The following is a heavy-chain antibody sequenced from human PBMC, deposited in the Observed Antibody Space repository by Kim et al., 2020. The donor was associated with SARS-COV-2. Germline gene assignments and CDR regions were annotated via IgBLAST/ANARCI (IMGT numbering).Heavy chain of an antibody. Sequence: GGSLRLSCTASGFAFRNFGMTWVRQAPGKGLEWVSIIGANGAITKYADFVKGRFTISRDNSKNTLYLQLNSLRADDTAVYYCAKRAYCSTGSCSFDYWGQGTLVTVSS. CDR2: IGANGAIT. V-gene: IGHV3-23*01. CDR1: GFAFRNFG. CDR3: AKRAYCSTGSCSFDY. D-gene: IGHD2-15*01. J-gene: IGHJ4*02.